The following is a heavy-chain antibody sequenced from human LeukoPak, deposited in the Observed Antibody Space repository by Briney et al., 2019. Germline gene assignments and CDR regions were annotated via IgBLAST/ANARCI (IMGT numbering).Heavy chain of an antibody. CDR3: AKDLTAAPGNVFHFDY. J-gene: IGHJ4*02. D-gene: IGHD6-13*01. CDR1: GFTFSSYV. CDR2: ISGSVGDT. Sequence: PGGSLRLSCAASGFTFSSYVMNWVRQAPGKGLVWVSVISGSVGDTYYTDSVKGRFTISRDNSKNTLYLQMKSLRAEDTAVYYCAKDLTAAPGNVFHFDYWGQGTLVTVSS. V-gene: IGHV3-23*01.